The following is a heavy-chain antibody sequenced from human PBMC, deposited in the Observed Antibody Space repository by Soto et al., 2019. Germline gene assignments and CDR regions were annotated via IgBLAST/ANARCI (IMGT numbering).Heavy chain of an antibody. CDR2: INPDGSST. CDR1: GFTFSTYW. V-gene: IGHV3-74*01. Sequence: GGSLRLSCAASGFTFSTYWMHWVRQAPGKGLVWVSRINPDGSSTTYADSVKGRFTISRDNAKNTLYLQLNSLRAEDTAVYYCARGSSGWYGIDYWGQGNLVTVSS. CDR3: ARGSSGWYGIDY. J-gene: IGHJ4*02. D-gene: IGHD6-19*01.